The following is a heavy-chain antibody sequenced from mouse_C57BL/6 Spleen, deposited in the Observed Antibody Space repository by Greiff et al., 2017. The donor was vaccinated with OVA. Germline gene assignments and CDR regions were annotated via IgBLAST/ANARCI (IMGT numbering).Heavy chain of an antibody. CDR3: ARWMVTSYYFDY. J-gene: IGHJ2*01. D-gene: IGHD2-3*01. CDR2: IYPRSGNT. Sequence: QVQLQQSGAELARPGASVKLSCKASGYTFTSYGISWVKQITGQGLEWIGEIYPRSGNTYYNEKFKGKATLTADKSSSTAYMELRSLTSEDSAVYFCARWMVTSYYFDYWGQGTTLTVAS. CDR1: GYTFTSYG. V-gene: IGHV1-81*01.